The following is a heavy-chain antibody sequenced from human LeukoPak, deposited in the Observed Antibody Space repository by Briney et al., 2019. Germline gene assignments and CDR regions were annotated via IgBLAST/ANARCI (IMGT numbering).Heavy chain of an antibody. CDR2: IYYSGST. Sequence: PSETLSLTCTVSGGSISSYYWSWLRQPPGKGLEWIGYIYYSGSTNYNPSLKSRVTISVDTSKNQFSLKLSSVTAADTAVYYCARDLAAAGSFFDYWGQGTLVTVSS. CDR3: ARDLAAAGSFFDY. V-gene: IGHV4-59*01. CDR1: GGSISSYY. J-gene: IGHJ4*02. D-gene: IGHD6-13*01.